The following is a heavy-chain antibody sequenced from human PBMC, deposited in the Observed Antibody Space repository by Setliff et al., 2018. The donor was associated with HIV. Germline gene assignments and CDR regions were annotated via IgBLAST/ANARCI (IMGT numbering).Heavy chain of an antibody. D-gene: IGHD1-1*01. CDR1: GYSFTNHS. CDR2: INAGNGDT. Sequence: GASVMVSCKASGYSFTNHSIHWVRQAPGQRPEWMGWINAGNGDTKYSRKFQGRVTITRDTTATTEYMVLNSLKFDDTAIYYCARDPALRTGYYDYWGQGTLVTVSS. V-gene: IGHV1-3*01. J-gene: IGHJ4*02. CDR3: ARDPALRTGYYDY.